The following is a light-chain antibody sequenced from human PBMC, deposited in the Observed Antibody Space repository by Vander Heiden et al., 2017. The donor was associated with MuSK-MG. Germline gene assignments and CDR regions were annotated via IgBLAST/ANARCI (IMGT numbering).Light chain of an antibody. CDR2: GAS. J-gene: IGKJ3*01. V-gene: IGKV3-20*01. Sequence: EIVLTQSPGTLSLSPGERATLSCRASQSVSSSYLAWYQQKPGQAPRLLIYGASSRATGIPDRFSGSGYGTDFTLTISRPEPEDFAVYYCQQHGSSRFFTFGHGTKVDIK. CDR1: QSVSSSY. CDR3: QQHGSSRFFT.